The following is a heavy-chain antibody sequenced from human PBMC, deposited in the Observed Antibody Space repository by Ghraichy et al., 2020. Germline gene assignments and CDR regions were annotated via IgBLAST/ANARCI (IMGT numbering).Heavy chain of an antibody. D-gene: IGHD2-2*01. J-gene: IGHJ4*02. V-gene: IGHV4-4*09. CDR3: ARHPVIPAANFDY. CDR2: IYTSGST. Sequence: SETLSLTCTVSGGSISSYYWSWIRQPPGKGLEWIGYIYTSGSTNYNPSLKSRVTISVDTSKNQFSLKLSSVTAADTAVYYCARHPVIPAANFDYWGQGTLVTVSS. CDR1: GGSISSYY.